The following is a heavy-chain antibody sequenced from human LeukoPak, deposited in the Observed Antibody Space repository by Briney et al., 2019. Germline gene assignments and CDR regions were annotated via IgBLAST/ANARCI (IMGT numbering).Heavy chain of an antibody. CDR1: GGSISSYY. CDR2: IYYGGST. V-gene: IGHV4-59*01. Sequence: PSETLSLTCTVSGGSISSYYWSWIRQPPGKGLEWIGYIYYGGSTNYNPSLKSRVTISVDTSKNQFSLKLSSVTAADTAVYYCARHDYGDSELDYWGQGTLVTVSS. D-gene: IGHD4-17*01. J-gene: IGHJ4*02. CDR3: ARHDYGDSELDY.